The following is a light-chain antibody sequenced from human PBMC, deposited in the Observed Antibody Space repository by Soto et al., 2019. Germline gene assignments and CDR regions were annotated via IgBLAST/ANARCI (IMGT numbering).Light chain of an antibody. J-gene: IGKJ1*01. CDR1: QTISSW. CDR2: KAS. Sequence: DIQMTQSPSTLSGSVGDRVTITCRASQTISSWLAWYQQKPGKAPNLLIYKASSLESGVPSTFSGSGFGTEFTLTISSLQPDDVATYYCQQYDHFPWTFGQGTKVDI. V-gene: IGKV1-5*03. CDR3: QQYDHFPWT.